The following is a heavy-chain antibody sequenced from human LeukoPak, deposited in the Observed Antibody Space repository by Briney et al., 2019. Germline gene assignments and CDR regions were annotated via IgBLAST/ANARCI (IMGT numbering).Heavy chain of an antibody. CDR2: ISGSGGST. D-gene: IGHD2-2*01. V-gene: IGHV3-23*01. CDR1: GFTFSSYA. J-gene: IGHJ4*02. Sequence: GGSLRLSCAASGFTFSSYAMSWVRQAPGKGLEWVSAISGSGGSTYYADSVKGRFTISRDNSKNTLYLQMNSLRTEDTAVYYCAKDLGILAVPAAYTGGDYWGQGTLVTVSS. CDR3: AKDLGILAVPAAYTGGDY.